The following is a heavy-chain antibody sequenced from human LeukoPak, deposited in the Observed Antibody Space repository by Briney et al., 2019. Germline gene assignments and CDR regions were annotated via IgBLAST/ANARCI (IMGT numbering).Heavy chain of an antibody. CDR2: ISGSGDNT. CDR3: AKDSSVPYGITE. J-gene: IGHJ4*02. CDR1: GFTFSSYA. V-gene: IGHV3-23*01. Sequence: GGSLRLSCVASGFTFSSYAMNWVRQAPGKGLECVSGISGSGDNTYYADSVKGRFTISRDNSKNTLSLQMNSLRVEDTALYYCAKDSSVPYGITEWGRGTLVTVSS. D-gene: IGHD4-17*01.